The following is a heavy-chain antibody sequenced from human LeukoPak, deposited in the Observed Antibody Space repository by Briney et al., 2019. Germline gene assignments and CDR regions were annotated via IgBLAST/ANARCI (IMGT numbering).Heavy chain of an antibody. V-gene: IGHV3-21*01. CDR1: GFTFSSYS. D-gene: IGHD6-19*01. CDR2: ISSSSSYI. CDR3: ARVDGSGWYD. Sequence: GGSLRLSCAASGFTFSSYSMNWVRQAPGKGLEWVSSISSSSSYIYYADSVKGRFTNSRDNAKNSLYLQMNSLRAEDTAVYYCARVDGSGWYDWGQGTLVTVSS. J-gene: IGHJ4*02.